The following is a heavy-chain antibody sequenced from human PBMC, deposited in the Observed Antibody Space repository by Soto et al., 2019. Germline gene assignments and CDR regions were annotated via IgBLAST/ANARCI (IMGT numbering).Heavy chain of an antibody. CDR2: ISYDGSKI. D-gene: IGHD3-3*01. CDR1: GFTFSSHA. V-gene: IGHV3-30-3*01. J-gene: IGHJ3*02. Sequence: GGSLRLSCAASGFTFSSHAMHWVRQAPGKGLEWVAVISYDGSKIYYADSVKGRFIISRDNSKNALYLQVNSLTAEDTAVYFCARDGEDVLRNIPGDAFDIWGQGTMVT. CDR3: ARDGEDVLRNIPGDAFDI.